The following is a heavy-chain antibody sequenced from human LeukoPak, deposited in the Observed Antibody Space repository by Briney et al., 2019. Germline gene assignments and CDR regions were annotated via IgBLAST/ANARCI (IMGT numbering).Heavy chain of an antibody. CDR2: ISYDGSNK. V-gene: IGHV3-30-3*02. D-gene: IGHD1-26*01. J-gene: IGHJ4*02. Sequence: GGSLRLSCAASGFTFSSYAMHWVRQAPGKGLEWVAVISYDGSNKYYADSVKGRFTISRDNSKNTLYLQMNSLRADDTAVYYCAKYSGSYFHYFDYWGQGTLVTVSS. CDR1: GFTFSSYA. CDR3: AKYSGSYFHYFDY.